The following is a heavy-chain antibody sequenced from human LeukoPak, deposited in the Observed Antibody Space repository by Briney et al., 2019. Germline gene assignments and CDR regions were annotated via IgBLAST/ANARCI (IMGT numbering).Heavy chain of an antibody. CDR1: GFIFSNFG. Sequence: GGSLGLSCAASGFIFSNFGMHWVRQAPGRGLEWVAVIWYDGSRKYYADSAKGRFTISRDNSKNTVSLQMTSLRAEDTAAYYCARTFYDILTGYYTPYYFDYWGQGTLVTVSS. J-gene: IGHJ4*02. D-gene: IGHD3-9*01. CDR2: IWYDGSRK. V-gene: IGHV3-33*01. CDR3: ARTFYDILTGYYTPYYFDY.